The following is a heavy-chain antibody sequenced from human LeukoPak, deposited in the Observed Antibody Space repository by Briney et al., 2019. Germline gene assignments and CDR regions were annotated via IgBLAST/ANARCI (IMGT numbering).Heavy chain of an antibody. D-gene: IGHD4-17*01. CDR1: AGTFSSYA. Sequence: ASVKVSCKASAGTFSSYAISWVRQAPGQGLELMGGIIPIFGTANYAQKFQGRVTITADESTSTAYMELSSLRSEDTAVYYCARRGYGDPAFDYWGQGTLVTVSS. CDR3: ARRGYGDPAFDY. V-gene: IGHV1-69*13. CDR2: IIPIFGTA. J-gene: IGHJ4*02.